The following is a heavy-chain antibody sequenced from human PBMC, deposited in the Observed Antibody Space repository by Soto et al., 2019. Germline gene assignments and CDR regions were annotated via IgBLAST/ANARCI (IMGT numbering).Heavy chain of an antibody. V-gene: IGHV3-23*01. D-gene: IGHD6-6*01. CDR3: AKIKKLTYSTSSVGAFDI. J-gene: IGHJ3*02. CDR2: ISSTSSGT. CDR1: GFTFSSYA. Sequence: PGGSLRLSCAASGFTFSSYAMSWVRQAPGKGLEWVSSISSTSSGTYYADSVQGRFTVSRDNSKNTLFLQMNSLRAEDTAVYYCAKIKKLTYSTSSVGAFDIWGQGTMVTVSS.